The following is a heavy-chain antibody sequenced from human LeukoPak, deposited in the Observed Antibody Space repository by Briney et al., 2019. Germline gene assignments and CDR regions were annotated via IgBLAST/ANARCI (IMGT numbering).Heavy chain of an antibody. J-gene: IGHJ4*02. CDR2: IYSGRST. V-gene: IGHV3-66*02. CDR3: ARSYSSGCFDY. CDR1: GFTFSSNY. D-gene: IGHD6-19*01. Sequence: GGXLRLSCAASGFTFSSNYMSWVRQAPGKGLEGVSVIYSGRSTYYADSVKCRFTISRDNSKNTLYLQMNSLRAEDTAVYYCARSYSSGCFDYWGQGTLVTVSS.